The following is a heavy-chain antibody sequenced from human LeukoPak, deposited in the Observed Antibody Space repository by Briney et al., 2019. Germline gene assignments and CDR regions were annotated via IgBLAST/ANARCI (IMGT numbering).Heavy chain of an antibody. J-gene: IGHJ4*02. D-gene: IGHD2-2*01. Sequence: PGGSLRLSCATSGFTFSAYWMHWVRQVPGKGRVWVARIKYDGGSTRHADSIKGRFTISRDNAKNTLYLQMNSLRDEDTAVYYCVREGLECSGSSCQRAAFDYWGQGSLVTVSS. CDR1: GFTFSAYW. V-gene: IGHV3-74*01. CDR2: IKYDGGST. CDR3: VREGLECSGSSCQRAAFDY.